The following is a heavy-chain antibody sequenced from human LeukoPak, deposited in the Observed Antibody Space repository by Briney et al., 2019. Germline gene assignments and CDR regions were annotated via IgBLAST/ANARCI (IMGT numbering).Heavy chain of an antibody. J-gene: IGHJ6*02. V-gene: IGHV3-9*01. CDR2: ISWNSGSI. CDR1: GFTFDDYA. Sequence: PGGSLRLSCAASGFTFDDYAMDWVRHAPGKGLEWVSGISWNSGSIGYAASVKGRFTISRDNAKNSLSLQMNSLRAEDTALYYCAKDAHYFDYYGMDVWGQGTTVTVSS. CDR3: AKDAHYFDYYGMDV.